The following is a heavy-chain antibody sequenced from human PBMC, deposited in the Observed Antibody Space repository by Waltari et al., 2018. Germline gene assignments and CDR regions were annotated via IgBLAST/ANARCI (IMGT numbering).Heavy chain of an antibody. J-gene: IGHJ4*02. CDR1: GFTFSSYS. V-gene: IGHV3-48*01. Sequence: EVQLVESGGGLVQPGGSLRLSCAASGFTFSSYSMNWVRQAPGKGLDWVSYISSSSSTIYYADSVKGRFTISRDNAKNSLYLQMNSLRAEDTAVYYCARGFGSGWCDYWGQGTLVTVSS. D-gene: IGHD6-19*01. CDR2: ISSSSSTI. CDR3: ARGFGSGWCDY.